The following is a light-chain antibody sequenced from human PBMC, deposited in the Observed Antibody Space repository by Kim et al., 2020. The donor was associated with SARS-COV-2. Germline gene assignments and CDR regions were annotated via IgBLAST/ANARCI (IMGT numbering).Light chain of an antibody. V-gene: IGLV3-1*01. CDR1: KLGDKY. J-gene: IGLJ1*01. CDR2: QDS. CDR3: QAWDSSTAV. Sequence: VSPGQTASITCSGDKLGDKYACWYQQKPGQSPVLVIFQDSKRPSGIPERFSGSNSGNTATLTISGTQAMDEADYYCQAWDSSTAVFGTGTKVTVL.